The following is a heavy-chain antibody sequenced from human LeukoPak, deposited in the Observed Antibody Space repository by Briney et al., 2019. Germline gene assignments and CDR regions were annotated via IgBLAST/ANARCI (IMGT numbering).Heavy chain of an antibody. J-gene: IGHJ6*03. Sequence: GGSLRLSCAASGFTFSSYEMNWVRQAPGKGLEWVSYISSSGNTIYYADSVKGRFTISRDNAKNSLYLQMNSLRAEDTAVYYCAAHSSGVYYYYMDVWGKGTTVTVSS. CDR2: ISSSGNTI. D-gene: IGHD3-22*01. CDR1: GFTFSSYE. V-gene: IGHV3-48*03. CDR3: AAHSSGVYYYYMDV.